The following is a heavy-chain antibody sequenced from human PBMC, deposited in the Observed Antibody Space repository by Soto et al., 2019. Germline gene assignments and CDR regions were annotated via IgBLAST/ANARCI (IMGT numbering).Heavy chain of an antibody. D-gene: IGHD3-22*01. CDR2: ISSGGKTT. CDR3: ATNYIIYYDGSRAHYS. CDR1: GFTFSSFE. V-gene: IGHV3-48*03. J-gene: IGHJ5*02. Sequence: EVQLVESGGGLVQSGGSLRLSCVASGFTFSSFEMNWVRQAPGKGLEWFSYISSGGKTTYYADSVKGRFTISRDNAKNSLYLQMSSLRAEDAAVYYCATNYIIYYDGSRAHYSWGRGSLVTVSS.